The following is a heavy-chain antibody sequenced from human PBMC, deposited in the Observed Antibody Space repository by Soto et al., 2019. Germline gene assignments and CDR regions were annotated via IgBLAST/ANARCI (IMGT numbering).Heavy chain of an antibody. CDR3: AKDRCSGGNCYSDFDY. CDR2: ITSSSGGT. Sequence: PGGSLRLSCAASGFIFSNYAMSWVRQAPGKGLEWVSGITSSSGGTHYADSVKGRFTISRDNSKNTLYLQMNSLRVEDTAVYYCAKDRCSGGNCYSDFDYWGQGTLVYVSS. V-gene: IGHV3-23*01. D-gene: IGHD2-15*01. J-gene: IGHJ4*02. CDR1: GFIFSNYA.